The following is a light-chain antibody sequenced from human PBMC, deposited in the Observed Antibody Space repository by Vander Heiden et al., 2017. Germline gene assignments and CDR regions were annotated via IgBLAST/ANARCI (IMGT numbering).Light chain of an antibody. CDR1: QSVLYSSNSKNY. Sequence: DIVMTQSPDPLAVSLGERATINCKSSQSVLYSSNSKNYVAWYQQQPGQPPKLLIYWASTRESGVPDRFSGSGSGTDFTLTINSLQAEDVAVYYCQQFYSTPFTFGPGTKVDIK. CDR2: WAS. J-gene: IGKJ3*01. CDR3: QQFYSTPFT. V-gene: IGKV4-1*01.